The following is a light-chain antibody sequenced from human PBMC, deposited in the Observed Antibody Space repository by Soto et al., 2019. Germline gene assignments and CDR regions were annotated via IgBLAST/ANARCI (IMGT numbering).Light chain of an antibody. V-gene: IGLV2-14*01. CDR3: SSYPSSSTVV. J-gene: IGLJ3*02. CDR1: SSDVGGYNY. CDR2: EVS. Sequence: QSALTQPASVSGSPGQSITISCTGSSSDVGGYNYVSWYQHHPGKAPKLMIYEVSNRPSGVSNRFSGSKSDNTASLTISGLQSEDEADYYCSSYPSSSTVVFGGGTKLTVL.